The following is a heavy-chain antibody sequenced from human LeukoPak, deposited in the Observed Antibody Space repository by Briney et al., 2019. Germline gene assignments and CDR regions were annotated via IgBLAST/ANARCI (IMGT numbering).Heavy chain of an antibody. CDR3: AKGDGRAVAGTGIGY. CDR1: GFTFSSYA. CDR2: ISGSGGST. J-gene: IGHJ4*02. Sequence: PGGSLRLSCAASGFTFSSYAMSWVRQAPGKGLEWVSAISGSGGSTYYADSVKGRFTISRDNSKNTLYLQMNSLRAEDTAVYYCAKGDGRAVAGTGIGYWGQGTLVTVSS. V-gene: IGHV3-23*01. D-gene: IGHD6-19*01.